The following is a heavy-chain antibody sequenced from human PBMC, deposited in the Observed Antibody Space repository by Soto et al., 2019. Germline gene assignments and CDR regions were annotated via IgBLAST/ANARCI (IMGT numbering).Heavy chain of an antibody. Sequence: EVQLLESGGGLVQPGGSLRLSCAASGFTFSSYAMSWVRQAPGKGLEWVSARLEWVSAISASGSSTYYADSVKGRFTISRDNAKDTLYGQMNSLRAEDTAVYYCARGSYGDYDYWGQGTLVTVSS. D-gene: IGHD4-17*01. CDR2: ISASGSST. CDR3: ARGSYGDYDY. V-gene: IGHV3-23*01. J-gene: IGHJ4*02. CDR1: GFTFSSYA.